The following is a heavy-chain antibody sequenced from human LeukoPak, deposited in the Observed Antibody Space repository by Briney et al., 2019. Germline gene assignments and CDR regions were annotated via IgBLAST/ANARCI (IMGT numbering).Heavy chain of an antibody. CDR2: ISAYNGNT. Sequence: ASVKVSCKASGYTFTSYGISWVRQAPGQGLEWMGWISAYNGNTNYAQKLQGRVTMTTDTSTSTAYMELRSLRSDDTAVYYCARMGRGGSRGFDWLFDLDAFDIWGQGTMVTVSS. J-gene: IGHJ3*02. V-gene: IGHV1-18*01. D-gene: IGHD3-9*01. CDR1: GYTFTSYG. CDR3: ARMGRGGSRGFDWLFDLDAFDI.